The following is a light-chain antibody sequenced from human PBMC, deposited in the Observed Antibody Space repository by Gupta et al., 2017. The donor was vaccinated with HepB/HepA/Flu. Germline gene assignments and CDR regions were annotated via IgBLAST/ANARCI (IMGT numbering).Light chain of an antibody. CDR3: ETWDSNTHRV. J-gene: IGLJ2*01. V-gene: IGLV4-60*03. CDR2: LKSSGSY. CDR1: SGHSSYI. Sequence: QPVLTQSSSASASLGPSVKLTCSLTSGHSSYIIAWHQQQPGKAPRYLMKLKSSGSYNKGSGVPDRFSGSSSGADRYLTISNLQSEDEADYYCETWDSNTHRVFGGGTKLTVL.